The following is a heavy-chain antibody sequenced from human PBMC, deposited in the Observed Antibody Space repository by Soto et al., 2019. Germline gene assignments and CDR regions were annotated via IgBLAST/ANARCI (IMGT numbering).Heavy chain of an antibody. CDR3: ARGYNNYYDSSGYYGMDV. CDR2: ISYDGSNK. V-gene: IGHV3-30-3*01. CDR1: GFTFSSYA. Sequence: QVQLVESGGGVVQPGRSLRLSCAASGFTFSSYAMHWVRQAPGKGLEWVAVISYDGSNKYYADSVKGRFTISRDNSKNTLYLQMNSLRAEDTAVYYCARGYNNYYDSSGYYGMDVWGQGTTVTVSS. D-gene: IGHD3-22*01. J-gene: IGHJ6*02.